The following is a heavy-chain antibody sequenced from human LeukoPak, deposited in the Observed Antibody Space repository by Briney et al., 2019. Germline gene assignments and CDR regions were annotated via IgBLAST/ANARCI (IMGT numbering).Heavy chain of an antibody. Sequence: ASVKVSCKASGYTFTSYDINWVRQATGQGLEWMGWMNPNSGNTGYAQKFQGRVTMTRNTSISTAYMELSSLRSEDTAVYYCAKVATPNTLDAFDIWGQGTMVTVSS. D-gene: IGHD1/OR15-1a*01. J-gene: IGHJ3*02. V-gene: IGHV1-8*01. CDR2: MNPNSGNT. CDR3: AKVATPNTLDAFDI. CDR1: GYTFTSYD.